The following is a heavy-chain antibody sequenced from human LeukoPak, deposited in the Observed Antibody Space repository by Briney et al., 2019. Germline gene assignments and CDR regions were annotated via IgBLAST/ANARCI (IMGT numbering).Heavy chain of an antibody. CDR1: GGSFSGYF. V-gene: IGHV4-34*01. CDR3: ASSFYYDSRDY. CDR2: ITPSGST. D-gene: IGHD3-22*01. Sequence: SETLSLTCVVYGGSFSGYFWSWIRQPPGKGLEWIGEITPSGSTNYNPSLKSRVSISIDTCKKKLSLRLTSVTAADSAVYYCASSFYYDSRDYWGQGTLVTVSS. J-gene: IGHJ4*02.